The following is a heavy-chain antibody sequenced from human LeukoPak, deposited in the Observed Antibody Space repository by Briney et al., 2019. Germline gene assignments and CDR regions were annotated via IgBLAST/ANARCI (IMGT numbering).Heavy chain of an antibody. CDR1: GGSFSGYY. V-gene: IGHV4-34*01. J-gene: IGHJ4*02. CDR2: INHSGST. Sequence: SETLSLTCAVYGGSFSGYYWSWIRQPPGKGLEWIGEINHSGSTNYNPSLKSRVTISVDTSKNQFSLKLSSVTAADMAVYYCARVGGDYDFWSGYLILYYFDYWGQGTLVTVSS. CDR3: ARVGGDYDFWSGYLILYYFDY. D-gene: IGHD3-3*01.